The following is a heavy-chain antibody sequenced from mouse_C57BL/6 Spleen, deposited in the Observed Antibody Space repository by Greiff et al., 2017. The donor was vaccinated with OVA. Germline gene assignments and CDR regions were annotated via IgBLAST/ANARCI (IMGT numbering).Heavy chain of an antibody. Sequence: QVHVKQPGAELVKPGASVKLSCKASGYTFTSYWMQWVKQRPGQGLEWIGEIDPSDSYTNYNQKFKGKATLTVDTSSSTAYMQLSSLTSEDSAVYYCARWYDYDFDYWGQGTTLTVSS. CDR3: ARWYDYDFDY. V-gene: IGHV1-50*01. D-gene: IGHD2-4*01. CDR1: GYTFTSYW. CDR2: IDPSDSYT. J-gene: IGHJ2*01.